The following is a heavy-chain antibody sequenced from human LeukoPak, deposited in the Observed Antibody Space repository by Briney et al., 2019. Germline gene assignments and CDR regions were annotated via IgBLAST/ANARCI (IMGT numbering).Heavy chain of an antibody. CDR1: GFTSSDHY. Sequence: PGGSLRLSCAASGFTSSDHYIDWVRQAPGKGLEWVGRTRNKANSYTTEYAASVKGRFTISRDDSKNSLFLQMNSLMTEDTAVYYCARARRGSYPSSDYWGQGTLVTVSS. D-gene: IGHD1-26*01. J-gene: IGHJ4*02. CDR3: ARARRGSYPSSDY. V-gene: IGHV3-72*01. CDR2: TRNKANSYTT.